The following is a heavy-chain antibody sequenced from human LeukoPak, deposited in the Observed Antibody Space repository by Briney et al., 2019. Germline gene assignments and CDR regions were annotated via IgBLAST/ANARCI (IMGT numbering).Heavy chain of an antibody. Sequence: PGGSLRLSCAASGFTFSTYAMTWVRQAPGKGLEWVSSITANGGSTYYADSVKGRFTISRDNSKNTLNLQMNSLRADDTAVYHCARDSGSYLQPTDYWGQGTLVTVSS. CDR3: ARDSGSYLQPTDY. V-gene: IGHV3-23*01. CDR1: GFTFSTYA. J-gene: IGHJ4*02. CDR2: ITANGGST. D-gene: IGHD1-26*01.